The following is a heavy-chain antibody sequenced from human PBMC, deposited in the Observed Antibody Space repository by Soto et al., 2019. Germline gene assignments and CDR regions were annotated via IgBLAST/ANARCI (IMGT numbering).Heavy chain of an antibody. Sequence: PGGSLRLSCAASGFTFSSYSMNWVRQAPGKGLEWVSYISSSSSTIYYADSVKGRFTISRDNAKNSLYLQMNSLRAEDTAVYYCARDKLTTGYWGQGTLVTVSS. J-gene: IGHJ4*02. D-gene: IGHD4-17*01. V-gene: IGHV3-48*01. CDR1: GFTFSSYS. CDR2: ISSSSSTI. CDR3: ARDKLTTGY.